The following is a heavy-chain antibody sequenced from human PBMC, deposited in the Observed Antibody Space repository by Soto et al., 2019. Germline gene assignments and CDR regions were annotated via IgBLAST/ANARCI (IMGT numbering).Heavy chain of an antibody. CDR3: ARYPTLTDYFFHGMDV. CDR2: IYPGDSDT. J-gene: IGHJ6*02. CDR1: GYTFANYW. D-gene: IGHD4-17*01. V-gene: IGHV5-51*01. Sequence: GESLKISCKGSGYTFANYWIVWVRQIPGKGLEWMGIIYPGDSDTRYSPSFQGQVTISADRSISTAYLQWSSLKASDTGMYYCARYPTLTDYFFHGMDVWGQGTTVTVSS.